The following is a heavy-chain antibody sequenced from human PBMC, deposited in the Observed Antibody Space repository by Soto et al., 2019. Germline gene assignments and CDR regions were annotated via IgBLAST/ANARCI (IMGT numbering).Heavy chain of an antibody. D-gene: IGHD5-12*01. CDR3: ARDRGYSGYVSGTLGD. V-gene: IGHV1-69*08. CDR2: IIPILGIA. J-gene: IGHJ4*02. CDR1: GGTFSSYT. Sequence: QVQLVQSGAEVKKPGSSVKVSCKASGGTFSSYTISWVRQAPGQGLEWMGRIIPILGIANYAQKFQGRVTITADKSTSTAYMELSSLRSEDTAVYYCARDRGYSGYVSGTLGDWGQGTLVTVSS.